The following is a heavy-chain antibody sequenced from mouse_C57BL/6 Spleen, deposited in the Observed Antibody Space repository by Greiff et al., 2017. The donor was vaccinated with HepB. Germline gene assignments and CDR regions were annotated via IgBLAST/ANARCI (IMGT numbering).Heavy chain of an antibody. D-gene: IGHD2-2*01. J-gene: IGHJ1*03. CDR3: ARVWLPWYFDV. V-gene: IGHV3-6*01. CDR1: GYSITSGYY. CDR2: ISYDGSN. Sequence: EVQLVESGPGLVKPSQSLSLTCSVTGYSITSGYYWNWIRQFPGNKLEWMGYISYDGSNNYNPSLKNRISITRDTSKNQFFLKLNSVTTEDTATYYCARVWLPWYFDVWGTGTTVTVSS.